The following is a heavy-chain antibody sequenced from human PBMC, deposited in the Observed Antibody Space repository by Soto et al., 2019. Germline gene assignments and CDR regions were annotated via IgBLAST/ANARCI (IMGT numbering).Heavy chain of an antibody. D-gene: IGHD2-15*01. CDR2: ISYDGSNK. J-gene: IGHJ6*02. V-gene: IGHV3-30-3*01. Sequence: GGSLRLSCAASGFTFSSYAMHWVRQAPGKGLEWVAVISYDGSNKYYADSVKGRFTISRDNSKNTLYLQMNSLRAEDTAVYYCARARRAGEDIVVVVAATTFYYYYGMDVWGQGTTVTVSS. CDR1: GFTFSSYA. CDR3: ARARRAGEDIVVVVAATTFYYYYGMDV.